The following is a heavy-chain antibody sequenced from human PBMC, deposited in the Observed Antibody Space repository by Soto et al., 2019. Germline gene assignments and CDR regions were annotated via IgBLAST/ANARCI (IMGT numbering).Heavy chain of an antibody. D-gene: IGHD3-3*01. CDR2: IIPIFGTA. Sequence: SVKVSCKASGGTFSSYAISWVRQAPGQGLEWMGGIIPIFGTANYAQKFQGRVTITADKSTSTAYMELSSLRSEDTAVYYCARGFWSGYSGYYYYGMDVWGQGTTVTVSS. CDR1: GGTFSSYA. J-gene: IGHJ6*02. CDR3: ARGFWSGYSGYYYYGMDV. V-gene: IGHV1-69*06.